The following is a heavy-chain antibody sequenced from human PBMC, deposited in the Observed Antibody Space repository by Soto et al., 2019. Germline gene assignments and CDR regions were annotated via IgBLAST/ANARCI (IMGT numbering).Heavy chain of an antibody. Sequence: EEQLLESGGGLVQPGGSLRLSCAASGFTFSNYAMSWVRQAPGKGREWVSAMSGGGGSPSYADSVKCRFTISRDNSKNTLYLEMNSVRAEDTAVYYCTKLRTITTGASDCWGQGTLVTVSS. J-gene: IGHJ4*02. V-gene: IGHV3-23*01. CDR1: GFTFSNYA. CDR2: MSGGGGSP. CDR3: TKLRTITTGASDC. D-gene: IGHD1-1*01.